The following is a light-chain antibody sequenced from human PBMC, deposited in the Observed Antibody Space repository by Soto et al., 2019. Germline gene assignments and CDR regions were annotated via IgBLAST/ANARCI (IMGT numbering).Light chain of an antibody. V-gene: IGKV3-20*01. J-gene: IGKJ2*01. Sequence: EIVLTQSPDTLSLSPGERATLSCRASQSVRDNFLAWYQQRPGQSPRLLIYNAGSRATGVPERISGSGSETDFTLTIYRLEPEDFAVYYCQQYSSSPYTFGQGTKLEIK. CDR2: NAG. CDR1: QSVRDNF. CDR3: QQYSSSPYT.